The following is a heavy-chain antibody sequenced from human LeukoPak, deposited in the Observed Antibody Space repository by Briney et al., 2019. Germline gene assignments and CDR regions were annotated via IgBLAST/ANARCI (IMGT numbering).Heavy chain of an antibody. Sequence: SETLSLTCTVSGGSISSSSYYWGWIRQPPGKGLEWIGSIYYSGSTYYNPSLKSRVTISVDTSKNQFSLKLSSVTAADTAVYYCARRIVVAKGYYYYYYMDVWGKGTTVTISS. V-gene: IGHV4-39*07. D-gene: IGHD3-22*01. J-gene: IGHJ6*03. CDR2: IYYSGST. CDR3: ARRIVVAKGYYYYYYMDV. CDR1: GGSISSSSYY.